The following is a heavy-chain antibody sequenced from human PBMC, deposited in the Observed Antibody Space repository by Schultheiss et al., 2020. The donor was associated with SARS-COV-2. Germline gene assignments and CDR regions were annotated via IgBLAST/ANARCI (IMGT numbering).Heavy chain of an antibody. CDR1: GASLSGSY. CDR2: IYHSGST. Sequence: SQTLSLTCAVYGASLSGSYWSWIRQPPGKGLEWIGSIYHSGSTYYNPSLKSRVTMSVDTSKNQFSLKLSSVTAADTAVYYCARGESGYYYYWGQGTLVTVSS. CDR3: ARGESGYYYY. J-gene: IGHJ4*02. V-gene: IGHV4-34*01. D-gene: IGHD3-22*01.